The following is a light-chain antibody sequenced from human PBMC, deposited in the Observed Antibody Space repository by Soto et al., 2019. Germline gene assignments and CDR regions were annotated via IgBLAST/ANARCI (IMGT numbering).Light chain of an antibody. J-gene: IGLJ3*02. CDR1: TGAVTSRHD. CDR2: DTS. Sequence: QAVVTQEHSLTVSPGGTVTLTCASSTGAVTSRHDPYWFQQKPGQVPRELIYDTSNKHSWTPARFSGSLLGGIPALNLSGAQPEDEADYYCSLAYSGVRVFGGGTKVTVL. V-gene: IGLV7-46*01. CDR3: SLAYSGVRV.